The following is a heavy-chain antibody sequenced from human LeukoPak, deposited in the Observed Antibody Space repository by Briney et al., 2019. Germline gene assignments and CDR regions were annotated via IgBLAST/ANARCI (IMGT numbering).Heavy chain of an antibody. CDR2: IFPSGGEI. Sequence: PGGSLRLSCAASGFTFSTFAMIWVRQPPGKGLEWVSSIFPSGGEIHYADSVKGRFTIFRDNSKNTLYLQMNTLRDEDTALYYCAKLPGLLWFVRGGYFDLWGRGTLVAVSS. CDR3: AKLPGLLWFVRGGYFDL. J-gene: IGHJ2*01. CDR1: GFTFSTFA. V-gene: IGHV3-23*01. D-gene: IGHD3-10*01.